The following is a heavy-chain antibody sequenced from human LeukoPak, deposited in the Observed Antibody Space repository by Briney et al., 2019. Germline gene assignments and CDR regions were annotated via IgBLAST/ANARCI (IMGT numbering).Heavy chain of an antibody. D-gene: IGHD6-6*01. CDR3: ARGRARMRGHNWFDP. CDR2: INANNGNT. Sequence: GASVKVSCKASGYTFTSYGITWVRQAPGQGLEWMGWINANNGNTNYAQNLQGRVTMTRDTSTSTAYMELRSLRSDDTAVYYCARGRARMRGHNWFDPWGQGTLVTVSS. CDR1: GYTFTSYG. J-gene: IGHJ5*02. V-gene: IGHV1-18*01.